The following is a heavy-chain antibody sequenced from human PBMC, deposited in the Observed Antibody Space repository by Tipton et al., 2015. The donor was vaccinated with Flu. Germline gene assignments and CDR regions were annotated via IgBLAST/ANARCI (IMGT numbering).Heavy chain of an antibody. CDR2: IYYNGNT. Sequence: TLSLTCSVSGDSMNTDDFSWSWIRQPPGKALEWIGYIYYNGNTFYNPSFRSRVSMSIDRSKTEFSLKLKSVTAADTAVYFCSRGLATFGPSTPFDHWGQEALVTVSS. CDR3: SRGLATFGPSTPFDH. CDR1: GDSMNTDDFS. J-gene: IGHJ4*02. D-gene: IGHD3-16*01. V-gene: IGHV4-30-2*01.